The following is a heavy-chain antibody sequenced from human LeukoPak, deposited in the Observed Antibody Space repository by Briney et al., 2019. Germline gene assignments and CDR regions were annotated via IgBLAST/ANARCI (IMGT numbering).Heavy chain of an antibody. CDR2: INPNSGGT. V-gene: IGHV1-2*02. D-gene: IGHD2-2*01. J-gene: IGHJ4*02. CDR1: GYTFTGYY. CDR3: AVVVVPAASAALDY. Sequence: GASVKVSCKASGYTFTGYYMHWVRQAPGQGLEWMGWINPNSGGTNYAQKFQGRVTMTRDTSISTAYMELNRLRSDDTAVYYCAVVVVPAASAALDYWGQGTLVTVSS.